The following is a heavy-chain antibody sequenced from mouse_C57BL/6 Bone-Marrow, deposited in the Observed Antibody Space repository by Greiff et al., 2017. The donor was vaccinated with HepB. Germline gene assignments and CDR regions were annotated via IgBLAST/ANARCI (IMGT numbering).Heavy chain of an antibody. D-gene: IGHD1-1*01. J-gene: IGHJ3*01. V-gene: IGHV5-6*01. CDR3: ARQGPLLRYPAWFAY. Sequence: EVQVVESGGDLVKPGGSLKLSCAASGFTFSSYGMSWVRQTPDKRLEWVATISSGGSYTYYPDSVKGRFTISRDNAKNTLYLQMSSLKSEDTAMYYCARQGPLLRYPAWFAYWGQGTLVTVSA. CDR1: GFTFSSYG. CDR2: ISSGGSYT.